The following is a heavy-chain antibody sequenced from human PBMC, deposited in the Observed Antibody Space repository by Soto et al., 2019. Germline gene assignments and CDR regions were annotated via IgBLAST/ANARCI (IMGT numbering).Heavy chain of an antibody. CDR3: ARVCYDFWSGYSLYYFDY. Sequence: SETLSLTCTVSCGSISSYYWSWIRQPPGKGLEWIGYIYYSGSTNYNPSLKSRVTISVDTSKNQFSLKLSSVTAADTAVYYCARVCYDFWSGYSLYYFDYWGQGTLVTVSS. J-gene: IGHJ4*02. CDR2: IYYSGST. CDR1: CGSISSYY. V-gene: IGHV4-59*01. D-gene: IGHD3-3*01.